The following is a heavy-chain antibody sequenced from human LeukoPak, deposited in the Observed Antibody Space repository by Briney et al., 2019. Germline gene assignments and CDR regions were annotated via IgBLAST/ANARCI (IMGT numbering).Heavy chain of an antibody. D-gene: IGHD3-22*01. CDR2: IYYSGST. CDR3: ARSDYYDGSGYLGVDY. J-gene: IGHJ4*02. Sequence: SETLSLTCTVSGGSISSSSYYWGWIRQPPGKGLEWIGSIYYSGSTYYNPSLKSRVTISVDTSKNQFSLKLSSVTAADTAVYYCARSDYYDGSGYLGVDYWGQGTLVTVSS. V-gene: IGHV4-39*01. CDR1: GGSISSSSYY.